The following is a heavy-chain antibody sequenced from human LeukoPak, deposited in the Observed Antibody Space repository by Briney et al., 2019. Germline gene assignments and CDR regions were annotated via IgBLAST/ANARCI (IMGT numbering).Heavy chain of an antibody. V-gene: IGHV4-34*01. Sequence: SETLSLTCAISGASFSGYSWTWIRQPPGKGLEWIGEFSHTGSPIYNPSLKSRVNISIDTSKNQFSLRLTSVTAADTAVYYCARALLSSGWYALTFDYWGQGTLVTVSS. CDR3: ARALLSSGWYALTFDY. CDR1: GASFSGYS. CDR2: FSHTGSP. D-gene: IGHD6-19*01. J-gene: IGHJ4*02.